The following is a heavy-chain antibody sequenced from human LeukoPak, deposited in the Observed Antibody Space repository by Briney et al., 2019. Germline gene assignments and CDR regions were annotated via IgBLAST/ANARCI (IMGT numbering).Heavy chain of an antibody. J-gene: IGHJ2*01. V-gene: IGHV3-53*01. Sequence: QTGGSLRLSCAASGFTVSSNYMSWVRQAPGKGLEWVSVIYSGGSTYYADSVKGRFTISRDNSKNTLYLQMNSLRAEDTAVYYCAKVVEAVAGYWYFDLWGRGTLVTVSS. CDR1: GFTVSSNY. CDR2: IYSGGST. D-gene: IGHD6-19*01. CDR3: AKVVEAVAGYWYFDL.